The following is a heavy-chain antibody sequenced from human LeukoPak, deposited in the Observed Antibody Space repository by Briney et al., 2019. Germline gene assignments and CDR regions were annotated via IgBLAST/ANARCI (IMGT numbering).Heavy chain of an antibody. V-gene: IGHV3-23*01. CDR1: GFTFSTHA. J-gene: IGHJ4*02. CDR3: AKSAPWKHLIDY. CDR2: ISGSGGST. Sequence: GGSLRLSRAASGFTFSTHAMSWVRQAPGKGLEWVSGISGSGGSTYYADSVKGRFTISRDNSKNTLYLQMNSLRAEDTAVYYCAKSAPWKHLIDYWGQGTLVTASS. D-gene: IGHD5-18*01.